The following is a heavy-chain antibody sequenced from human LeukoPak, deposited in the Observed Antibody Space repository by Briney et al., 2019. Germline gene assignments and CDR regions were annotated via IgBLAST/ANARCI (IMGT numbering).Heavy chain of an antibody. CDR3: ARGINYFDY. V-gene: IGHV3-48*02. CDR2: ISGSTSTI. J-gene: IGHJ4*02. CDR1: GFTFNSYS. Sequence: GGSLRLSCAASGFTFNSYSMNWVRQAPGKGLEWVSYISGSTSTIYYADSVKGRFTIFRDNAKNSLYLQMSSLRDEDTAVYYCARGINYFDYWGQGTLVTVSS.